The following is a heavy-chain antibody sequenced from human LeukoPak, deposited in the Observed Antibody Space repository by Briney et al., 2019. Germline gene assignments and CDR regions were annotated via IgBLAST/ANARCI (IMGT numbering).Heavy chain of an antibody. CDR3: ARAGSSSGHCDNFNM. V-gene: IGHV3-30-3*01. Sequence: PGRSLRLSCAASGFTFSSYAMHWVRQAPGKGLEWVAVISYDGSNKYYADSVKGRFTISRDNSKNTLYLQMNSLRAEDTAVYYCARAGSSSGHCDNFNMWGQGTVITVSS. J-gene: IGHJ3*02. CDR2: ISYDGSNK. D-gene: IGHD3-22*01. CDR1: GFTFSSYA.